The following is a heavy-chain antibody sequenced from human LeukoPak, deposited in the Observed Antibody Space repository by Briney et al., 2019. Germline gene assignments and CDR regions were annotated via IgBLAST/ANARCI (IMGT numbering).Heavy chain of an antibody. CDR3: TTARGSGPGYFHH. J-gene: IGHJ1*01. V-gene: IGHV3-15*01. CDR2: IKSKGDGGTT. CDR1: GFTLSDAW. Sequence: GGSLRLSCAASGFTLSDAWMTWVRQAPGKGLEWVGRIKSKGDGGTTNHAAPAKGRFTISRDDSKNTLYLQMNSLKTEDTAVYYCTTARGSGPGYFHHWGQGTLVTVSS. D-gene: IGHD6-19*01.